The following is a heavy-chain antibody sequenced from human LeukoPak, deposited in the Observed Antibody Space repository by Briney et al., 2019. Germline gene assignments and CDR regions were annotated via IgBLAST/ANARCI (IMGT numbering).Heavy chain of an antibody. CDR2: IDYSGST. CDR3: ARAPHYYYYGMDV. J-gene: IGHJ6*02. V-gene: IGHV4-39*07. Sequence: SETLSLTGTGSSYTISSNNYYWDWTRQPPEKGLEWIGSIDYSGSTFYNPSLKSRVTISVDTSKNQFSLKLSSVTAADTAVYYCARAPHYYYYGMDVWGQGTTVTVSS. CDR1: SYTISSNNYY.